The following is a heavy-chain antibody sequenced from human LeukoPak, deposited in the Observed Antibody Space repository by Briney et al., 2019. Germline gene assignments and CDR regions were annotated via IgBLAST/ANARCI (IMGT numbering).Heavy chain of an antibody. CDR2: IKQDGSEK. Sequence: GSLRLSCAASGFTFSSYWMSRVRQAPGKGLEWVANIKQDGSEKYYVDSVKGRFTISRDNAKNSLYLQMNSLRAEDTAVYYCARDDCSSISCYHNWFDPWGQGTLVTVSS. CDR3: ARDDCSSISCYHNWFDP. CDR1: GFTFSSYW. J-gene: IGHJ5*02. D-gene: IGHD2-2*01. V-gene: IGHV3-7*01.